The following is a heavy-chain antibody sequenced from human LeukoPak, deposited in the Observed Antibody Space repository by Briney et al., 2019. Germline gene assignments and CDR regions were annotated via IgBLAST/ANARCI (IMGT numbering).Heavy chain of an antibody. V-gene: IGHV4-59*12. Sequence: SETLSLTCTVSGGSISGYYWSWIRQPPGKGLEWMGYIYYSGSTNYNPSLKSRVTISVDTSKNKFSLKLSSVTAADTAVYYCVKRTLYYGMDVWGQGTTVTVSS. J-gene: IGHJ6*02. CDR3: VKRTLYYGMDV. CDR1: GGSISGYY. CDR2: IYYSGST.